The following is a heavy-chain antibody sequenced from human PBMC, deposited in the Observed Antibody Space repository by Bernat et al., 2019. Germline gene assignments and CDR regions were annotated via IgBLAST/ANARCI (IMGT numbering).Heavy chain of an antibody. V-gene: IGHV3-53*01. D-gene: IGHD6-19*01. Sequence: EVQLVESGGGLIQPGGSLRLSCAASGFTVSSNYMSWVRQAPGKGLEWVSVIYSGGSTNYADSVKGRFTISRDNSKNTLYLQMNSLRAEDTAVYYCARGDSSGWYGDAFDIWGQGTMVTVSS. J-gene: IGHJ3*02. CDR3: ARGDSSGWYGDAFDI. CDR1: GFTVSSNY. CDR2: IYSGGST.